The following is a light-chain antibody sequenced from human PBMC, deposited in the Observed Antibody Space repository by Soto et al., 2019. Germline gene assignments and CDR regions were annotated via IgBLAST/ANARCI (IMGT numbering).Light chain of an antibody. V-gene: IGKV3-15*01. Sequence: DIVMTQSPATLSVSPGERATLSCRASRTVSNNLAWYQQKPGQAPRLLIFYASTRATGIPDRFSGSGSEKEFTLTISSLQSEDSAVYYCQQYNNWPPGATFGPGTKVDIK. CDR2: YAS. J-gene: IGKJ3*01. CDR1: RTVSNN. CDR3: QQYNNWPPGAT.